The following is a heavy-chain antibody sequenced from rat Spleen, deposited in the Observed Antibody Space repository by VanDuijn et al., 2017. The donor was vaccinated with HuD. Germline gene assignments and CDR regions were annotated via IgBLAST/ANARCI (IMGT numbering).Heavy chain of an antibody. D-gene: IGHD5-1*01. CDR1: GFSLTSYN. V-gene: IGHV2-30*01. J-gene: IGHJ2*01. CDR2: IWTGGST. Sequence: QVQLKESGPGLVQPSQTLSLTCTVSGFSLTSYNVHWVRQSTGKGLEWMGIIWTGGSTDYSSALKSRLSISRDTSKSQVFLKMNSLHTEDTATYYCATLSLGVDYWGQGVLVTVSS. CDR3: ATLSLGVDY.